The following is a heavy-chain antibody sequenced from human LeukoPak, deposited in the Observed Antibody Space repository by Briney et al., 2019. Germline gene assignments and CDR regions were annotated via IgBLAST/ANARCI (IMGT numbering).Heavy chain of an antibody. V-gene: IGHV1-2*06. Sequence: ASVKVSCKASGYTFTGSYMHWVRQAPGQGLEWMGRINPNSGGTNYAQKFQGRVTMTRDTSISTAYMELSRLRSDDTAVYYCARSRGIAVAGTRGYYYMDVWGKGTTVTVSS. D-gene: IGHD6-19*01. J-gene: IGHJ6*03. CDR2: INPNSGGT. CDR1: GYTFTGSY. CDR3: ARSRGIAVAGTRGYYYMDV.